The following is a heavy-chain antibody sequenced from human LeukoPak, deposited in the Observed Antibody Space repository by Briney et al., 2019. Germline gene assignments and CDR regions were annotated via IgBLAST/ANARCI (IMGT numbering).Heavy chain of an antibody. V-gene: IGHV3-33*01. D-gene: IGHD5-12*01. J-gene: IGHJ6*04. CDR1: GFTFSSYG. CDR3: ARRAVATWEDYYGMDV. CDR2: IWYDGSNK. Sequence: GRSLRLSCAASGFTFSSYGMHWVRQAPGKGLEWVAVIWYDGSNKYYADSVKGRFTISRDNSKNTLYLQMNSLRAEDTAVYYCARRAVATWEDYYGMDVWGKGTTVTVSS.